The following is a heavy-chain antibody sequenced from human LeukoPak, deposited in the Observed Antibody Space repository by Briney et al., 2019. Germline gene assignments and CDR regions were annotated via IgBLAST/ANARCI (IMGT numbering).Heavy chain of an antibody. J-gene: IGHJ5*02. V-gene: IGHV4-59*01. Sequence: SETLSLTCTVSGGSISSYYWSWIRQPPGKGLEWIGYISYSGSTNYYPSLKSRVSISVETSKSQFALKLSSVTAADTAVYYCARGNWNYASFWFDPWGQGTLVTVSS. CDR3: ARGNWNYASFWFDP. CDR1: GGSISSYY. CDR2: ISYSGST. D-gene: IGHD1-7*01.